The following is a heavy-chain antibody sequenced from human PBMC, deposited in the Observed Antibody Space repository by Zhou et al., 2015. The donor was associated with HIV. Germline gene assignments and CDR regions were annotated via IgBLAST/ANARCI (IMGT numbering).Heavy chain of an antibody. CDR1: GFPFSSFS. J-gene: IGHJ4*02. CDR3: AKDLTGEGSY. Sequence: EVQLVESGGGLVQPGGSLRLSCAASGFPFSSFSMSWVRQAPGRGLEWVSYIHSSDSTIYYADSVKGRFTISRDKSKNTVYLQMNSLRAEDTAVYYCAKDLTGEGSYWGQGTLVTVSS. D-gene: IGHD7-27*01. V-gene: IGHV3-48*01. CDR2: IHSSDSTI.